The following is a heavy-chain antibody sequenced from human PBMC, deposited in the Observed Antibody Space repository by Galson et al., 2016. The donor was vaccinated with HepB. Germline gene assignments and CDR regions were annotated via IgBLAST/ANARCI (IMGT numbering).Heavy chain of an antibody. J-gene: IGHJ4*02. CDR1: GFTFSNYW. CDR2: IFADGSRA. V-gene: IGHV3-74*01. CDR3: ATMGPHSYDRSGLRQVDS. Sequence: SLRLSCAASGFTFSNYWMHWVRQPPGKGLMWVSRIFADGSRAGDEDSVKGRVTISRDNTKNTLFLQMKSLGAEGTALYYCATMGPHSYDRSGLRQVDSWGQGTLVTVSS. D-gene: IGHD3-22*01.